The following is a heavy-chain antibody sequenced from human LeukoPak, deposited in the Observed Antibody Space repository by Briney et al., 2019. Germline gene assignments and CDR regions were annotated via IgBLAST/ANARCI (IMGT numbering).Heavy chain of an antibody. J-gene: IGHJ4*02. V-gene: IGHV3-23*01. CDR1: GFTFNSYA. D-gene: IGHD2-2*01. CDR3: AKDADVEVPGASFDY. Sequence: SGGSLRLSCAASGFTFNSYAMGWVRQAPEKGLEWVSGISGGGLSTYYADSVKGRFAISRDNSKNTLYLQMNSLRAEDTAVYKCAKDADVEVPGASFDYWGQGTLVTVSS. CDR2: ISGGGLST.